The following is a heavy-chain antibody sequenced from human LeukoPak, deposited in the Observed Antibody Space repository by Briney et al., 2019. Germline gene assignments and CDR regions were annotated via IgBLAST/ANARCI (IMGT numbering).Heavy chain of an antibody. J-gene: IGHJ3*02. CDR1: GGSFSGYY. Sequence: SETLSLTCAVYGGSFSGYYWSWIRQPPGKGLEWIGEINHSGSTNYNPSLKSRVTISVDTSKNQLSLKLSSVTAADTAVYYCARRRARVPAALNAFDIWGQGTMVTVSS. CDR3: ARRRARVPAALNAFDI. D-gene: IGHD2-2*01. V-gene: IGHV4-34*01. CDR2: INHSGST.